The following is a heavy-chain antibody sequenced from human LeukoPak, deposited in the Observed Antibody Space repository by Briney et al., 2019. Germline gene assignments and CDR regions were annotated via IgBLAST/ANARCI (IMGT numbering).Heavy chain of an antibody. V-gene: IGHV3-23*01. CDR2: ISGSGGST. D-gene: IGHD6-13*01. CDR3: TRLSRYGNRWYYVDY. J-gene: IGHJ4*02. Sequence: GGSLRLSCAASGFTFSSYAMSWVRQAPGKGLEWVSAISGSGGSTYYADSVKGRFTISRDNSKNTLYLQMNSLRAEDTAVYYCTRLSRYGNRWYYVDYWGQGTLVTVSS. CDR1: GFTFSSYA.